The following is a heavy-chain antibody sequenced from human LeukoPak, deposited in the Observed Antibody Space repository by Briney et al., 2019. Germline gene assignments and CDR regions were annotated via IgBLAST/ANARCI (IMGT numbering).Heavy chain of an antibody. CDR1: GGSISGYY. Sequence: PSETLSLTCTVSGGSISGYYWSWIRQPPGKGLEWIGYIYYTGSTHYNPSLKSRVTISVDTSKNQFSLKLSSVTAADTALYYCARDQAPGSGFDFWGQGTLVTVSS. J-gene: IGHJ4*02. CDR2: IYYTGST. V-gene: IGHV4-59*01. D-gene: IGHD3-10*01. CDR3: ARDQAPGSGFDF.